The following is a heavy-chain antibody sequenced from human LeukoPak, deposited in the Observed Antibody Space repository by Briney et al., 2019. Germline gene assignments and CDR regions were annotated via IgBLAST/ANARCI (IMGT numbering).Heavy chain of an antibody. CDR1: GGSFSGYY. J-gene: IGHJ4*02. CDR3: ASSGAVAGSFDY. D-gene: IGHD6-19*01. V-gene: IGHV4-34*01. Sequence: SETLSLTCAVYGGSFSGYYWSWIRQPPGKGLEWIGEINHSGSTNYNPSLKSRVTISVDTSKSQFSLKLSSVTAADTAVYYCASSGAVAGSFDYWGQGTLVTVSS. CDR2: INHSGST.